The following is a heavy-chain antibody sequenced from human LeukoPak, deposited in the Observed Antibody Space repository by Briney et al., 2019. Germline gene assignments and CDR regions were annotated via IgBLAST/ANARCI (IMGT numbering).Heavy chain of an antibody. J-gene: IGHJ4*02. CDR1: GGSFSGYY. D-gene: IGHD6-19*01. CDR3: ARVDRIAVAGSYYFDY. V-gene: IGHV4-34*01. CDR2: INHSGST. Sequence: SETLSLTCADYGGSFSGYYWSWIRQPPGKGLEWIGEINHSGSTNYNPSLKSRVTISVDTSKNQFSLKLSSVTAADTAVYYCARVDRIAVAGSYYFDYWGQGTLVTVSS.